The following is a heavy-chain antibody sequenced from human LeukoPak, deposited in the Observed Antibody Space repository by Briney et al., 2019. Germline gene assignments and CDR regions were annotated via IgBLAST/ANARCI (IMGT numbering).Heavy chain of an antibody. D-gene: IGHD6-19*01. Sequence: ASVKVSCKASGCTFTSYGISWVRQAPGQGLEWMGWISAYNGNTNYAQKLQGRVTMTTDTSTSTAYMELRSLRSDDTAVYYCARDPVPLYYYYYMDVWGKGTTVTVSS. CDR1: GCTFTSYG. CDR3: ARDPVPLYYYYYMDV. CDR2: ISAYNGNT. V-gene: IGHV1-18*01. J-gene: IGHJ6*03.